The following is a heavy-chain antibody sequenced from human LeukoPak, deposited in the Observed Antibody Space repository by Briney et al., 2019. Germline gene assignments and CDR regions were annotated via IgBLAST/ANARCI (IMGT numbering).Heavy chain of an antibody. D-gene: IGHD5-18*01. J-gene: IGHJ4*02. Sequence: PGGSLRLSCAASGFTFSSYAMSWVRQAPGKGLEWVSAISNSGVSTYYADSVKGRFTISRDNSKNTLYLQMNSLRAEDTAVYYCAKESEIQLWLMGYWGQGTLVTVSS. CDR3: AKESEIQLWLMGY. CDR1: GFTFSSYA. CDR2: ISNSGVST. V-gene: IGHV3-23*01.